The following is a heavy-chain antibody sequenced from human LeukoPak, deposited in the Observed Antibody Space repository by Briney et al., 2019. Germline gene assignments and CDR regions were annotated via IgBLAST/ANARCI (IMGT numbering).Heavy chain of an antibody. CDR3: ATDYYDSSGYYFDAFDI. CDR1: GFMFSNYG. J-gene: IGHJ3*02. D-gene: IGHD3-22*01. V-gene: IGHV3-30*03. CDR2: ISYGGSNN. Sequence: GGSLRLSCAASGFMFSNYGMHWVRQAPGKGLEWVAVISYGGSNNYYADSVKGRFTISRDNSKNTLYLQMNSLRAEDTAVYYCATDYYDSSGYYFDAFDIWGQGTMVTVSS.